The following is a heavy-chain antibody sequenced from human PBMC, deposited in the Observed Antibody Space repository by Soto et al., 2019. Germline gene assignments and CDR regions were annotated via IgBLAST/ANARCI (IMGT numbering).Heavy chain of an antibody. CDR1: GYTLTELS. CDR3: ATGAVRGYYGSGGESSSAY. CDR2: FDPEDGET. V-gene: IGHV1-24*01. J-gene: IGHJ4*02. Sequence: ASVKVSCKVSGYTLTELSMHWVRQAPGKGLEWMGGFDPEDGETIYAQKFQGRVTMTEDTSTDTAYMGLSSLRSEDTAVYYCATGAVRGYYGSGGESSSAYWGKGTLVTVS. D-gene: IGHD3-10*01.